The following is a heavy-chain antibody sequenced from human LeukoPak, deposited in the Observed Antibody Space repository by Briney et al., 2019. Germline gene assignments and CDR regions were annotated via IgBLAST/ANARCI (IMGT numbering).Heavy chain of an antibody. CDR2: ISAYNGNT. Sequence: ASVKVSCKASGYTFTSYGISWVRQAPGQGLEWMGWISAYNGNTNYAQKLQGRVTMTTDTSTSTAYMELRSLRSDDTVVYYCARVYQLLSEDAFDIWGQGTMVTVSS. D-gene: IGHD2-2*01. J-gene: IGHJ3*02. V-gene: IGHV1-18*01. CDR1: GYTFTSYG. CDR3: ARVYQLLSEDAFDI.